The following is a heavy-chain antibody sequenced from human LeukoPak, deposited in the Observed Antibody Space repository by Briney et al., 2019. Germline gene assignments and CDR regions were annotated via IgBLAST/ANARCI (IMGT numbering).Heavy chain of an antibody. D-gene: IGHD5-24*01. Sequence: GGSLRLSCAASGFTFTNYNMNWVRQAPGKGLEWVSSITSGSRYIYYGDSVKGRFTISGDNAKNSLFLQMDSLRAEDTAVYYCARNEPRRDGYNYVTYYLDYYYYYYMDVWGKGTTVTISS. V-gene: IGHV3-21*04. CDR1: GFTFTNYN. CDR3: ARNEPRRDGYNYVTYYLDYYYYYYMDV. CDR2: ITSGSRYI. J-gene: IGHJ6*03.